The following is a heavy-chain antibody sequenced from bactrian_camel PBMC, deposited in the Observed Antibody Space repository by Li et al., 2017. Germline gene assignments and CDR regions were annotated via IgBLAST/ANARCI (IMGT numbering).Heavy chain of an antibody. CDR3: AKEDPDAGRAV. J-gene: IGHJ4*01. Sequence: VQSGGSLRLSCAASGSPHSNGCLGWWRQAPGKEREGIAAIYTGAGSTMYADSVKGRFTISHDIATNTVYLQMNSLKTEDTAMYYCAKEDPDAGRAVWGQGTQVTVS. D-gene: IGHD6*01. CDR2: IYTGAGST. V-gene: IGHV3S1*01. CDR1: GSPHSNGC.